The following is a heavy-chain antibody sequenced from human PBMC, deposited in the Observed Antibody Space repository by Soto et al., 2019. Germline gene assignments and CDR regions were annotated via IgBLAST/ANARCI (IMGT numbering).Heavy chain of an antibody. CDR1: GFSLRASGMG. J-gene: IGHJ3*02. CDR3: AHSARRRLLRDAFDI. Sequence: QITLKESGPTVVKPTQTLTLTCTFSGFSLRASGMGVGWIRQPPGKALEWLALIYWDDDKRYSPSLKSRLTINKATYNNLVVLTMTNRAPVDTATYFCAHSARRRLLRDAFDIWGQGTMVTVSS. V-gene: IGHV2-5*02. D-gene: IGHD2-15*01. CDR2: IYWDDDK.